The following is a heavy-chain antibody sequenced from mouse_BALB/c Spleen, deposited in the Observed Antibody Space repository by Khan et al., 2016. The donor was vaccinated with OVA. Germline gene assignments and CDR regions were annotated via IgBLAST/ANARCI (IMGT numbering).Heavy chain of an antibody. CDR3: ARGYFGNYEFAY. CDR2: IFPGTGTT. V-gene: IGHV1S132*01. Sequence: QLQQSGAELVKPGASVKLSCKTSGYTFTSYWIQWVKQRPGQGLGWIGQIFPGTGTTYYNENFKGKATLTVDTSSNTAYMQFSSLTSEDSAVYVCARGYFGNYEFAYWGQGTLVTVSP. J-gene: IGHJ3*01. D-gene: IGHD2-1*01. CDR1: GYTFTSYW.